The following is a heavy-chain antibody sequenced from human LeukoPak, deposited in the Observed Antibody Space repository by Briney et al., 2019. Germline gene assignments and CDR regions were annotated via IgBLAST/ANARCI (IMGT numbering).Heavy chain of an antibody. CDR2: ISSSGSYI. CDR3: ARAPTGYYYDSSGYFDY. V-gene: IGHV3-21*01. D-gene: IGHD3-22*01. CDR1: GFTFSSYS. Sequence: PGGSLRLSCAASGFTFSSYSMNWVRQAPGKGLEWVSSISSSGSYIYYADSVKGRFTISRDNAKNSLYLQMNSLRAEDTAVYYCARAPTGYYYDSSGYFDYWGQGTLVTVSS. J-gene: IGHJ4*02.